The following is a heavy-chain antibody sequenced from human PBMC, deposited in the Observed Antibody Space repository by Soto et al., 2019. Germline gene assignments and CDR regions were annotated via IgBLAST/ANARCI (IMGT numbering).Heavy chain of an antibody. D-gene: IGHD3-10*01. V-gene: IGHV4-59*08. J-gene: IGHJ4*02. Sequence: PSETLSLTCTVSGGSINNYYWSWIRQPPGKGLEWIAYIFSTGTTSYNPSLKSRVSASGDTSKNQVYLHLNSVTAADTAVYYCARHPQDPYFQPGLDYWGQGTLVTVSS. CDR2: IFSTGTT. CDR1: GGSINNYY. CDR3: ARHPQDPYFQPGLDY.